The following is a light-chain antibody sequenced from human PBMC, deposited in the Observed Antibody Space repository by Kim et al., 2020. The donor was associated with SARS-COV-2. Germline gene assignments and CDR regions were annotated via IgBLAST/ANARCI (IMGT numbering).Light chain of an antibody. CDR3: QQYKNYPHT. CDR1: QPISDW. V-gene: IGKV1-5*03. J-gene: IGKJ2*01. Sequence: SASVGDRVTISCLASQPISDWVAWYHQKPGKAPKLLVYKSSYLQIGVPSRFSGSGSGTEFTLTISSLQPDDFATYYCQQYKNYPHTFGQGTKLEI. CDR2: KSS.